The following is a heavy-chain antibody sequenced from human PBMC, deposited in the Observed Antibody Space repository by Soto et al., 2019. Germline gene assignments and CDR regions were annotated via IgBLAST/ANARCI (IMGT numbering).Heavy chain of an antibody. CDR3: ARETGENWTYEAH. CDR2: ITINGNT. V-gene: IGHV4-4*07. CDR1: GGSIGDFS. D-gene: IGHD1-7*01. J-gene: IGHJ1*01. Sequence: SETQSHTSRVSGGSIGDFSWRWLRKPAGKGLEWIGRITINGNTQKNPSFKSRVTMSIDTSRNHFSLNLQSATAADTALYYCARETGENWTYEAHWGPGTLVKVSS.